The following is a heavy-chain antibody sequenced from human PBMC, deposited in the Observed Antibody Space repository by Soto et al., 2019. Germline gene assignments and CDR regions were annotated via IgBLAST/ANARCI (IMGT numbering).Heavy chain of an antibody. D-gene: IGHD2-2*01. CDR1: GYIFTRYW. V-gene: IGHV5-10-1*01. CDR3: ARSKGYSSSTSCLSLLYSPYGTDV. Sequence: GESLKISCKGSGYIFTRYWISCVRQMPGKGLEWMGMIDPSDSYTNYSPSFQGHVTISADKPISTAYLQWSSLKDSDTAMYYCARSKGYSSSTSCLSLLYSPYGTDVWGQGTRVTVSS. CDR2: IDPSDSYT. J-gene: IGHJ6*02.